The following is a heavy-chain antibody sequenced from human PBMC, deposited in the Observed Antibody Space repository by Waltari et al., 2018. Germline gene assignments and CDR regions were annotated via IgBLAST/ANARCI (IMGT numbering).Heavy chain of an antibody. V-gene: IGHV4-39*07. J-gene: IGHJ5*02. Sequence: QLQLQESGPGAVKPSETLSLTCTASGGSISISSHYWAWIRKPPGKWLEWIGSIYYNGRTYNNSSLKTRVSRSVDTSRNQFSLNLNSVTAADTAVYYCARGGAPDGWFDPWGQGTLVNVSS. CDR2: IYYNGRT. CDR1: GGSISISSHY. CDR3: ARGGAPDGWFDP.